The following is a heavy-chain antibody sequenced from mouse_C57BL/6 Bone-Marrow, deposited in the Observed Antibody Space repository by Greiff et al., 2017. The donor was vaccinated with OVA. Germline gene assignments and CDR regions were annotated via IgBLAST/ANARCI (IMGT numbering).Heavy chain of an antibody. D-gene: IGHD4-1*01. CDR3: APNWDWYFDV. Sequence: VQLKQSGPGLVKPSQSLSLTCSVTGYSITSGYYWNWIRQFPGNKLEWMGYISYDGSNNYNPSLKNRISITRDTSKNQFFLKLNSVTTEDTATYYCAPNWDWYFDVWGTGTTVTVSS. V-gene: IGHV3-6*01. CDR2: ISYDGSN. CDR1: GYSITSGYY. J-gene: IGHJ1*03.